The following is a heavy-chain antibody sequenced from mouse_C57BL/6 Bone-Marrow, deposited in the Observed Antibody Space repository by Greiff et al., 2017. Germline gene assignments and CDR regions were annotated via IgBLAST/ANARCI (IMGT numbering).Heavy chain of an antibody. Sequence: QVQLQQPGAELVKPGASVKVSCKASGYTFTSYWMHWVKQRPGQGLEWIGRIHPSDSDTNYNQKFKGKTTLTVDNSSSTAYMQRSSLTSEDSAVYYCAIGLPPRFAYWGQGTLVTVSA. CDR2: IHPSDSDT. CDR1: GYTFTSYW. CDR3: AIGLPPRFAY. V-gene: IGHV1-74*01. J-gene: IGHJ3*01.